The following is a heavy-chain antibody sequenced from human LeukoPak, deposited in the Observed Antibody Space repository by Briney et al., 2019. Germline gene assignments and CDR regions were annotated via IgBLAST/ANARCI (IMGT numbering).Heavy chain of an antibody. CDR1: GFTFSNYW. V-gene: IGHV3-74*01. CDR3: AKAGVTYYYDSSGYYLPEFDY. J-gene: IGHJ4*02. D-gene: IGHD3-22*01. Sequence: GGSLRLSCVASGFTFSNYWMHWVRQIPGKGLVWVSRISGDGNSRSYADSVEGRFTISRDNAENTLYLQMNSLRAEDTAVYYCAKAGVTYYYDSSGYYLPEFDYWGQGTLVTVSS. CDR2: ISGDGNSR.